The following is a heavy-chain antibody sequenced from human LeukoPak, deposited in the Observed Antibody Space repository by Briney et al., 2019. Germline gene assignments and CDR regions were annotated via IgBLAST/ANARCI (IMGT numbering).Heavy chain of an antibody. J-gene: IGHJ4*02. D-gene: IGHD1-14*01. CDR2: INQGGSDK. CDR3: TRDRSRAEDD. CDR1: GFTFSGHW. V-gene: IGHV3-7*01. Sequence: GGSLRLSCAASGFTFSGHWMSWVRQAPGKGLEWVANINQGGSDKYYVDSVKGRFTISRDNANNLLYLQMNGLRGEDTAVYYCTRDRSRAEDDWGQGTLVAVSS.